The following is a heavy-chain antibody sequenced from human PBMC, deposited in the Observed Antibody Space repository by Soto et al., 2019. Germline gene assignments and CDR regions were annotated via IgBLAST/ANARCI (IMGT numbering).Heavy chain of an antibody. Sequence: QVQLVESGGGVVQPGRSLRLSCAASGFTFSSYGMHWVRQAPGKGLEWVAVIWYDGSNKYYADSVKGRFTISRDNSKNPLYLQMNSLRAEDTAVYYCARDQQERDSGYYGMDVWGQGTTVTVSS. V-gene: IGHV3-33*01. CDR1: GFTFSSYG. D-gene: IGHD2-21*01. CDR3: ARDQQERDSGYYGMDV. J-gene: IGHJ6*02. CDR2: IWYDGSNK.